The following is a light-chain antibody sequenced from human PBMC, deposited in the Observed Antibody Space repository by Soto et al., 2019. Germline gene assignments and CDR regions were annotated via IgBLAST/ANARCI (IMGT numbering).Light chain of an antibody. J-gene: IGLJ1*01. V-gene: IGLV2-14*01. Sequence: QSVLTQPASVSGSPGQSITISCTGTTRDVGRYNYVSWYQQHPGKAPKLIIYEVSNRPSGISNRFSGSKSGNTASLTISGVQADDEADYYRSSYRRSTTVNFVFGTGTKVTVL. CDR1: TRDVGRYNY. CDR3: SSYRRSTTVNFV. CDR2: EVS.